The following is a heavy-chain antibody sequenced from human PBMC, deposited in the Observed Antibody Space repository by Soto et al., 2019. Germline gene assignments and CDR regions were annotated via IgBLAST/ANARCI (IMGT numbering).Heavy chain of an antibody. CDR3: ARFPARSHVDSSGYFDY. Sequence: GESLKISCKGSGYSFTSYWIGWVRQMPGKGLEWMGIIYPGDSDTRYSPSFQGQVTISADKSISTAYLQWSSLKASDTAMYYCARFPARSHVDSSGYFDYWGQGTLVTVSS. CDR1: GYSFTSYW. CDR2: IYPGDSDT. J-gene: IGHJ4*02. V-gene: IGHV5-51*01. D-gene: IGHD3-22*01.